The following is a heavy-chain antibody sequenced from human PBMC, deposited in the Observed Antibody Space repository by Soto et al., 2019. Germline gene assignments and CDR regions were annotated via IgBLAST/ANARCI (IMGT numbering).Heavy chain of an antibody. CDR3: GHSGGYRIIDY. CDR2: IYWDEDK. CDR1: GLSLSTRGVG. Sequence: ESGPTLVNPTQTLTLTCTFSGLSLSTRGVGVGWIRQPPGKALEWLGIIYWDEDKRYSPSLKSRLTITKDTSKNQVVLKMTYMDPVDTATYYCGHSGGYRIIDYWGQGILVTVSS. D-gene: IGHD2-15*01. J-gene: IGHJ4*01. V-gene: IGHV2-5*02.